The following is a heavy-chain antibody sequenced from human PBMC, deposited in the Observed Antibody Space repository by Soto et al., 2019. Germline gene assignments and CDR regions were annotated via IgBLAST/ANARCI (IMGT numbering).Heavy chain of an antibody. J-gene: IGHJ3*02. V-gene: IGHV1-58*02. Sequence: SVKVSCKASGFTFTSSAMQWVRQARGQRLEWIGWIVVGSGNTNYAQKFQERVTITRDMSTSTAYMELRSLRSDDTAVCYCARTRAFDIWGQGTMVTVSS. CDR2: IVVGSGNT. CDR1: GFTFTSSA. CDR3: ARTRAFDI.